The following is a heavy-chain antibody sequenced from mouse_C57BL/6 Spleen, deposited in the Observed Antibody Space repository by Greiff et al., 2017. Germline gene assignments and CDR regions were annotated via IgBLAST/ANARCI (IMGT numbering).Heavy chain of an antibody. CDR1: GYTFTSYW. CDR2: IYPSDSET. CDR3: ARGLYYFDY. J-gene: IGHJ2*01. Sequence: QVQLQQPGAELVRPGSSVKLSCKASGYTFTSYWMDWVKQRPGQGLEWIGNIYPSDSETHYNQKFKDKATLTVDKSSSTAYMQLSSLTSEDSAVXYCARGLYYFDYWGQGTTLTVSS. V-gene: IGHV1-61*01.